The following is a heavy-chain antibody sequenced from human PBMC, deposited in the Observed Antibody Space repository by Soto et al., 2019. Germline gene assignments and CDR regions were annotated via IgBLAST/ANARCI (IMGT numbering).Heavy chain of an antibody. V-gene: IGHV1-18*01. Sequence: QVQLVQSGSEVKETGASVKVSCKASGYTFTTYGFSWVRQAPGQGLEWMGWISAFNGVTSYAQKFQGRVTMTTDTFTSTAYMELRSLRSDDTALYYCAIDEFVVGVLEYWGQGTLVTVSS. J-gene: IGHJ4*02. CDR2: ISAFNGVT. CDR1: GYTFTTYG. CDR3: AIDEFVVGVLEY. D-gene: IGHD2-21*01.